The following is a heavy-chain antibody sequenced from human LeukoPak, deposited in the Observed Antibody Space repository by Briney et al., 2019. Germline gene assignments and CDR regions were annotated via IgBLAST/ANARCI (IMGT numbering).Heavy chain of an antibody. CDR2: SIPIFGTA. D-gene: IGHD2-2*03. CDR1: GGTFSSYA. Sequence: GSSVKVSCKASGGTFSSYAISWVRQAPGQGLEWMGGSIPIFGTANYAQKFQGRVTITADESTSTAYMELSSLRSEDTAVYYCARGYGYCSSTSCSLFDYWGQGTLVTVSS. J-gene: IGHJ4*02. CDR3: ARGYGYCSSTSCSLFDY. V-gene: IGHV1-69*01.